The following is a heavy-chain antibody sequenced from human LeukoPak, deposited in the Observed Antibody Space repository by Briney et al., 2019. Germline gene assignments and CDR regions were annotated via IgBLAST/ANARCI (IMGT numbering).Heavy chain of an antibody. CDR3: ARTRDIVVVVAATSAWFDP. V-gene: IGHV4-39*01. CDR1: GGSISGSSYY. D-gene: IGHD2-15*01. Sequence: SETLSLTCTVSGGSISGSSYYWGWIRQPPGKGLEWIGSIYYSGSTYYNPSLKSRVTISVDTSKNQFSLKLNSVTATDTAVYYCARTRDIVVVVAATSAWFDPWGQGTLVTVSS. J-gene: IGHJ5*02. CDR2: IYYSGST.